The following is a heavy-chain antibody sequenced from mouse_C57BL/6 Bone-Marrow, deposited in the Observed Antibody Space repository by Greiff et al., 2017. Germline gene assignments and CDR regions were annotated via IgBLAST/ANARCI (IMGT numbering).Heavy chain of an antibody. CDR2: INSDGGST. V-gene: IGHV5-2*01. Sequence: EVKLVESGGGLVQPGESLKLSCESNEYEFPSHDMSWVRQTPEKRLELVAAINSDGGSTYYPDTMERRFIISRDNTKKTLYLQISSLRSEDTALYYGATRGYDYYWFAYWGKGTLVTVSA. CDR1: EYEFPSHD. CDR3: ATRGYDYYWFAY. D-gene: IGHD2-4*01. J-gene: IGHJ3*01.